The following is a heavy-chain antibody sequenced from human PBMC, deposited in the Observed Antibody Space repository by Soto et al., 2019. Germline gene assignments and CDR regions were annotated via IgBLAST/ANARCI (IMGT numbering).Heavy chain of an antibody. CDR1: GGTFKSSA. J-gene: IGHJ5*02. CDR3: ASPKSPPYSSNWYNYFDP. CDR2: IIPFFGTT. V-gene: IGHV1-69*01. Sequence: QVQLVQSGAEVKKPGSSVKVSCKASGGTFKSSAFNWVRQAPGQGLEWMGGIIPFFGTTNYAHKFRDRVTITADETSSTVYMELSRLTSNDTAIYYCASPKSPPYSSNWYNYFDPWGQGTLVTVSS. D-gene: IGHD6-13*01.